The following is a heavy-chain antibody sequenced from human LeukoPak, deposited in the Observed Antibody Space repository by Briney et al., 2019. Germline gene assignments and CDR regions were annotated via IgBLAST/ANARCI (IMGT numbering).Heavy chain of an antibody. CDR2: IKQDGSTE. J-gene: IGHJ4*02. CDR1: GFTISDYW. CDR3: ARDLFDY. V-gene: IGHV3-7*01. Sequence: GGSLRLSCAVSGFTISDYWMSWVRQAPGKGLEWVATIKQDGSTEFYVDSVKGRFTISRDSAKNSLYLQMNSLRDDDTAVYYCARDLFDYWGQGTLVTVSS.